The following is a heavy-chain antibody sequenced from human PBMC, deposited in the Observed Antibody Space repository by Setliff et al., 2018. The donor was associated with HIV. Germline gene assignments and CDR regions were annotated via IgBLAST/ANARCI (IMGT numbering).Heavy chain of an antibody. J-gene: IGHJ4*02. CDR3: ATSFGSGVAPFDN. CDR2: TIPVLSMS. V-gene: IGHV1-69*02. D-gene: IGHD3-10*01. CDR1: EDTFNSYT. Sequence: ASVKVSCKASEDTFNSYTIHWVRQTPGQGLEWMGRTIPVLSMSNFALKFQGRGSIFADKSTSTAYLGLNGLTSEDTAIYYCATSFGSGVAPFDNWGQGTLVTVSS.